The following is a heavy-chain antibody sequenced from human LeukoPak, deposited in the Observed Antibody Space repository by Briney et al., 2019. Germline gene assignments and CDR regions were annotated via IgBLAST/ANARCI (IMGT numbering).Heavy chain of an antibody. J-gene: IGHJ4*02. V-gene: IGHV1-2*02. CDR1: GYTFTGYY. D-gene: IGHD1-26*01. CDR2: INPYSGGT. CDR3: AKERQVGATPFDY. Sequence: ASVKVSCKASGYTFTGYYMHWVRQAPGQGLEWMGWINPYSGGTNYAQKFQGRVTMTRDTSISTAYMELNSLRADDTAIYYCAKERQVGATPFDYWGQGSLVTVSS.